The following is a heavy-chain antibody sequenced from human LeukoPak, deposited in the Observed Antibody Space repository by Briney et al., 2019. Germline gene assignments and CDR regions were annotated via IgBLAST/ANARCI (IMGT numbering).Heavy chain of an antibody. CDR2: IHPNSGGT. CDR1: GYTFTGYY. V-gene: IGHV1-2*02. CDR3: ARHASGPG. Sequence: ASVKVSCKASGYTFTGYYLHWVRQAPGQGLEWMGWIHPNSGGTNYAQKFQGRVTMTRDTSISTAYMELSSLRSDDTAVYFCARHASGPGWGQGTLVTVSS. J-gene: IGHJ1*01.